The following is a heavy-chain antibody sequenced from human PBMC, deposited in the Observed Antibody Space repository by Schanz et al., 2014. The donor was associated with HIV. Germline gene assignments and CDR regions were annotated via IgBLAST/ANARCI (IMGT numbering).Heavy chain of an antibody. V-gene: IGHV1-69*01. CDR1: GYTFTDYY. CDR2: IIPISDTT. D-gene: IGHD6-19*01. CDR3: ARLRALAGHEAFDI. J-gene: IGHJ3*02. Sequence: QVQLVQSGAEVKKPGASVKVSCKASGYTFTDYYINWLRQAPGQGLEWMGGIIPISDTTKYAQKFQGRVTITADESTSTAYMDLSSLRSEDTAVYYCARLRALAGHEAFDIWGQGTMVTVSS.